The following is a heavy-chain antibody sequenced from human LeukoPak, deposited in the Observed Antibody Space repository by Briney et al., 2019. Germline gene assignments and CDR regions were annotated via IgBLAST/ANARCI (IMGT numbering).Heavy chain of an antibody. CDR2: ISAYNGNT. Sequence: GASVKVSCKASGYTFTSYGISWVRQAPGQGLEWMGWISAYNGNTNYAKKLQGRVTMTTDTSTSTAYMELRSLRSDDTAVYYCARDGGVRERGWFDPWGQGTLVTVSS. D-gene: IGHD3-16*01. CDR1: GYTFTSYG. CDR3: ARDGGVRERGWFDP. J-gene: IGHJ5*02. V-gene: IGHV1-18*01.